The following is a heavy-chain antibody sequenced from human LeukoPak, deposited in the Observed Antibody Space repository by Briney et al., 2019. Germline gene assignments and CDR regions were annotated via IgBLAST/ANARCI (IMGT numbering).Heavy chain of an antibody. CDR1: GFTFSSYE. CDR2: INSDGSST. J-gene: IGHJ4*02. Sequence: PGGSLRLSCAASGFTFSSYEMNWVRQAPGKGLVWVSRINSDGSSTSYADSVKGRFTISRDNAKNTLYLQMNSLRAEDTAVYYCIATRPDFDYWGQGTLVTVSS. D-gene: IGHD6-6*01. CDR3: IATRPDFDY. V-gene: IGHV3-74*01.